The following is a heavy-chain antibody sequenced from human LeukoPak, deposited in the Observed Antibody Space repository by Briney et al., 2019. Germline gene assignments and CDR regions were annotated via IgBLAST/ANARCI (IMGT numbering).Heavy chain of an antibody. CDR2: INSDGINT. D-gene: IGHD3-10*01. Sequence: PGGSLRLSCAASGFTFSNYWMHWVRQAPGKGLVWVSRINSDGINTSYADSVKGRFTISRDNAKNTLNLQMNSLRAEDTAVYYCARGQAMVRGVSYNWFDPWGQGTLVTVSS. V-gene: IGHV3-74*01. J-gene: IGHJ5*02. CDR3: ARGQAMVRGVSYNWFDP. CDR1: GFTFSNYW.